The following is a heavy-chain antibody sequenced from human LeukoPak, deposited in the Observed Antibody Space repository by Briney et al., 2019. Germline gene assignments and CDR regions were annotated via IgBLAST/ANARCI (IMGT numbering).Heavy chain of an antibody. Sequence: ASVKVSCKASGYTFTSYDINWVGQATGQGREWMGWMNPNSGNTGYAQKFQGRVTMNRNTSISKAHMELSSLRYEDRAVYYCARGVLRYFDWLFSAAFDIWGQGTMVTVSS. CDR2: MNPNSGNT. J-gene: IGHJ3*02. V-gene: IGHV1-8*01. CDR3: ARGVLRYFDWLFSAAFDI. CDR1: GYTFTSYD. D-gene: IGHD3-9*01.